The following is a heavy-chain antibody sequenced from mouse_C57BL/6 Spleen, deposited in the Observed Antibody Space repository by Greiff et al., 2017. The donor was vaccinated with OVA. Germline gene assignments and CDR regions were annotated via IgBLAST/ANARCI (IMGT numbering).Heavy chain of an antibody. D-gene: IGHD3-3*01. V-gene: IGHV1-78*01. CDR3: ARRDGGAMGY. CDR2: IYPRDGST. Sequence: QVQLQQSAAELVKPGASVKISCQVSGYTFTDHPINWLKQRPDQGLEWIGYIYPRDGSTKYNEKFKGNATLTADKSSSTAYMQLNSLPSEDSAVYFGARRDGGAMGYWGQGTSVTVSS. CDR1: GYTFTDHP. J-gene: IGHJ4*01.